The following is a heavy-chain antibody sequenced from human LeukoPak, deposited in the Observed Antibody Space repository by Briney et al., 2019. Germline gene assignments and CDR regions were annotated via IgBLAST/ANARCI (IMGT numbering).Heavy chain of an antibody. V-gene: IGHV3-64D*09. CDR2: ISSNGGST. D-gene: IGHD3-10*01. CDR1: GFTFSTSA. J-gene: IGHJ5*02. CDR3: VGVRWFGGSNWFDP. Sequence: QTGGSLILSCSASGFTFSTSAMHWVRQAPGKGLEYVSAISSNGGSTYYADSVKGRFTISRDNSKNTLHLQMSSLRAEDTAVYYCVGVRWFGGSNWFDPWGQGTLVTVSS.